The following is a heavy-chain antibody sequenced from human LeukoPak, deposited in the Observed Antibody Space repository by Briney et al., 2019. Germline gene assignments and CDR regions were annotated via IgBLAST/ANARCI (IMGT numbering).Heavy chain of an antibody. Sequence: GGSLRLSCAASGFSLSSYAMSWVRQAPGKGLEWVSAISSTDAGTYHADSVRGRFTISRDSSKNTLYLQMNSLRAGDTAVYYCTRGGTSRGLYYSLDIWGQGTKVTVSS. CDR2: ISSTDAGT. D-gene: IGHD3-10*01. CDR3: TRGGTSRGLYYSLDI. V-gene: IGHV3-23*01. CDR1: GFSLSSYA. J-gene: IGHJ3*02.